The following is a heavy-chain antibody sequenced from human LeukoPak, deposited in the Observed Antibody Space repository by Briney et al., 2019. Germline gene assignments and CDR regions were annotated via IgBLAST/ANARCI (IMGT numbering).Heavy chain of an antibody. CDR3: ARGLWFGEFLDY. D-gene: IGHD3-10*01. Sequence: ASVKVSCKASGYTFTRYGISWVRQAPGQGLEWMGWISAYNGNTNYAQKLQGRVAMTTDTSTSTAYMELRSLRSDDTAVYYCARGLWFGEFLDYWGQGTLVTVSS. CDR2: ISAYNGNT. CDR1: GYTFTRYG. V-gene: IGHV1-18*01. J-gene: IGHJ4*02.